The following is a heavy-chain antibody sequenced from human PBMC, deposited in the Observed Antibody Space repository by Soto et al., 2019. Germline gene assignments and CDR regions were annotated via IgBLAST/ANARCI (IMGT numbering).Heavy chain of an antibody. CDR2: ISAYNGNT. D-gene: IGHD5-18*01. CDR3: ARRYSSGDYYYYYGMDV. Sequence: GSVKVSFKASGYPFTSYGISLVREAPGQGLEWMGWISAYNGNTNYAQKLQGRVTMTTDTSTSTAYMELRSLRSDDTAVYYCARRYSSGDYYYYYGMDVWGQGTTVTVSS. CDR1: GYPFTSYG. V-gene: IGHV1-18*01. J-gene: IGHJ6*01.